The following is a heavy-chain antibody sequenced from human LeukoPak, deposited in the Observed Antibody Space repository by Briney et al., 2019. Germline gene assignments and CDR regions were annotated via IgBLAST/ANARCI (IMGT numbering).Heavy chain of an antibody. J-gene: IGHJ6*02. Sequence: GGSLRLSCAASGFTFSSYWMHWVRQAPGKGLVWVSRINSDGSSTSYADSVKGRFTISRDNAKNTLYLQKNSLRAEDTAVYYCAREGGGDFYYYGMDVWGQGTTVTVSS. D-gene: IGHD2-21*01. CDR1: GFTFSSYW. CDR3: AREGGGDFYYYGMDV. CDR2: INSDGSST. V-gene: IGHV3-74*01.